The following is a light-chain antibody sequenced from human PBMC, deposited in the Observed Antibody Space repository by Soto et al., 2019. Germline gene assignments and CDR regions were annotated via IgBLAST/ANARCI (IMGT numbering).Light chain of an antibody. J-gene: IGKJ5*01. V-gene: IGKV3-11*01. CDR1: QSVSSY. Sequence: DIVLTQSPATLSLSPGERATLSCRASQSVSSYLAWYQQRPGQAPRLLIYDASNSATGIPARFSGSGSGTNFTPTMSSLEPQDFAVYYCQQRSNWPPITFGQGTRLEIK. CDR3: QQRSNWPPIT. CDR2: DAS.